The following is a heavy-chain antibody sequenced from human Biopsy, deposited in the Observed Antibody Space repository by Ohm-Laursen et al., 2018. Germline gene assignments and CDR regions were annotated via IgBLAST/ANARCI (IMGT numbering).Heavy chain of an antibody. CDR1: GGPFSSYA. Sequence: SVKVSCKASGGPFSSYAVTWVRQAPGQGLEWMGGIIGMFGTADYAQKFQGRLTMTTDTSTSTAYMELRSLRSDDTAVYYCARDRPSVSTYGVDWGQGTLVTVSS. CDR2: IIGMFGTA. J-gene: IGHJ4*02. CDR3: ARDRPSVSTYGVD. V-gene: IGHV1-69*05. D-gene: IGHD3-3*01.